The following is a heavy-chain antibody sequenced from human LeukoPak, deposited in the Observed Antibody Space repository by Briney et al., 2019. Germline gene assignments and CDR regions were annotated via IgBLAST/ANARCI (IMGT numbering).Heavy chain of an antibody. CDR1: GFTVSSKY. V-gene: IGHV3-66*01. J-gene: IGHJ5*02. CDR2: IYSGGST. Sequence: GGSLRLSCAASGFTVSSKYMSWVRQAPGKGLEWVSVIYSGGSTYYTDSVKGRFTISRDDSKNTLYLQMNSLRVEDAAVYYCAQDGTRTRYNWFDAWGQGTLVTVSS. D-gene: IGHD1-14*01. CDR3: AQDGTRTRYNWFDA.